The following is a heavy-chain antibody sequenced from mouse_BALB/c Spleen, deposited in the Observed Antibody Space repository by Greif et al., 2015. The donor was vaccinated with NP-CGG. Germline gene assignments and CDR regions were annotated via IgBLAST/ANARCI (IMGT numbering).Heavy chain of an antibody. V-gene: IGHV1-7*01. Sequence: VQLVESGAELAKPGVSVKMSCKASGYTFTSYWMHWVKQRPGQGLEWIGYINPSTGYTEYNQKFKDKATLTADKSSSTAYMQLSSLTSEDSAVYYCARRGDYDGFDYWGQGTTLTVSS. D-gene: IGHD2-4*01. CDR1: GYTFTSYW. CDR2: INPSTGYT. J-gene: IGHJ2*01. CDR3: ARRGDYDGFDY.